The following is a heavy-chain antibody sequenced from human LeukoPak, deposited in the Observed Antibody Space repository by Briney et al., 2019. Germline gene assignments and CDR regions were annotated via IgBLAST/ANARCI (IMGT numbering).Heavy chain of an antibody. V-gene: IGHV3-48*03. CDR1: GFTFSSYE. Sequence: GGSLTLSCAASGFTFSSYEMNWVRQAPGKGLEWVSYISSSGSTIYYADSVKGRFTISRDNAKNSLYLQMNSLRAEDTAVYYCASRITMIVVGAGAFDIWGQGTMVTVSS. CDR3: ASRITMIVVGAGAFDI. D-gene: IGHD3-22*01. CDR2: ISSSGSTI. J-gene: IGHJ3*02.